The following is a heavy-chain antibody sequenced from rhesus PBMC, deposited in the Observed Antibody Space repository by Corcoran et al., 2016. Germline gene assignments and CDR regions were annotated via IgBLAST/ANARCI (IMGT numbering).Heavy chain of an antibody. D-gene: IGHD1-1-1*01. V-gene: IGHV4-160*01. CDR2: IRSGGST. J-gene: IGHJ5-1*01. CDR1: GGSINSNY. Sequence: QVQLQQWGEGLVKPSETLSLTCAVYGGSINSNYWSWIRQPPGKGREWIGRIRSGGSTNTNPALTSRVTISIDTSKTQFSLKLSSVTAADTAVYYCARDRGIAGMGFDVWGPGVLVTVSS. CDR3: ARDRGIAGMGFDV.